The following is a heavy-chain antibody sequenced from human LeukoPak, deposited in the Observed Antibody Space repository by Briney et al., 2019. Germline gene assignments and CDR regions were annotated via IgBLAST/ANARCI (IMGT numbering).Heavy chain of an antibody. CDR1: RFTFSSYV. D-gene: IGHD5-24*01. CDR3: ARDWVYKIDY. J-gene: IGHJ4*02. Sequence: GGSLRLSCETARFTFSSYVIHWVRRTPGKGLVWVSRISHDGIISYADSVKGRFTISRDNAKNTLTLQMNSLRVEDTAVYFCARDWVYKIDYWGRGTLVTVSS. CDR2: ISHDGII. V-gene: IGHV3-74*01.